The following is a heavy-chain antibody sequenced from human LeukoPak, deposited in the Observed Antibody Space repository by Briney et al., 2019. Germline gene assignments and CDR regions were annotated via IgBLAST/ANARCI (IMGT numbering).Heavy chain of an antibody. D-gene: IGHD3-10*01. J-gene: IGHJ4*02. Sequence: SETLSLTCTVSGGSISSFYWSWIRQPPGKGLEWIGYIYYSGSTNYNPSLKSRVTISVDTSKNQFSLKLSSVTAADTAVYYCARGGVFFDYWGQGTLVIVSS. V-gene: IGHV4-59*01. CDR3: ARGGVFFDY. CDR1: GGSISSFY. CDR2: IYYSGST.